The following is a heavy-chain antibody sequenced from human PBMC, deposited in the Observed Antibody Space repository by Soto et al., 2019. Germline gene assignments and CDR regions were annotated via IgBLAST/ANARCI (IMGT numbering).Heavy chain of an antibody. Sequence: ASVKVSCKASGYTFTSYGISWVRQAPGQGLEWMGWISAYNGNTNYAQKLQGRVTMTTDTSTSTAYMELGSLRSDDTAVYYCASYTAMDYYYYGMDVWGQGTTVTVSS. CDR2: ISAYNGNT. CDR3: ASYTAMDYYYYGMDV. D-gene: IGHD5-18*01. J-gene: IGHJ6*02. CDR1: GYTFTSYG. V-gene: IGHV1-18*04.